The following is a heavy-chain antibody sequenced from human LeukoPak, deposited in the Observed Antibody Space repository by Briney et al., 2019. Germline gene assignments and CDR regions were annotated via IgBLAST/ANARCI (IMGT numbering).Heavy chain of an antibody. CDR1: GFSFSSYA. D-gene: IGHD1-26*01. J-gene: IGHJ4*02. CDR2: ISGSGGST. CDR3: ATVVGASTSRRFDY. Sequence: PGGSLRLSCAASGFSFSSYAMSWVRQAPGKGLEGVSGISGSGGSTNYADSVKGRFTISRDNSKNTVYLQVNSLRAEDTAVYYCATVVGASTSRRFDYWGQGTLVTVSS. V-gene: IGHV3-23*01.